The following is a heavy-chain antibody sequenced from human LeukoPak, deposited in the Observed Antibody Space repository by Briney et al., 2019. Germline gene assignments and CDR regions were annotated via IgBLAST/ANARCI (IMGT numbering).Heavy chain of an antibody. CDR2: INPNSGGT. CDR3: ARGRGLVPRFAFDI. Sequence: ASVKVSCKASGYTFTGYYMHWVRQAPGQGLEWMGWINPNSGGTNYAQKFQGRVTMTRDTSISTAYMELSRLRSDDTAVYYCARGRGLVPRFAFDIWGQGTMVTVSS. D-gene: IGHD6-19*01. V-gene: IGHV1-2*02. CDR1: GYTFTGYY. J-gene: IGHJ3*02.